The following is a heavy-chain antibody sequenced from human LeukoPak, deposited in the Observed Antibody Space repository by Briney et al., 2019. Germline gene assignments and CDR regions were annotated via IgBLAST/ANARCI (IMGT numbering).Heavy chain of an antibody. V-gene: IGHV1-18*01. D-gene: IGHD2-8*01. Sequence: ASVKVSCKASGYTFTSHGISWVRQAPGQGLEWMGWISAYNGNTNYAQKLQGRVTMTTDTSTSTAYMELRSLRSDDTAVYYCARDGHGERVYYYYYGMDVWGQGTTVTVPS. CDR2: ISAYNGNT. CDR1: GYTFTSHG. J-gene: IGHJ6*02. CDR3: ARDGHGERVYYYYYGMDV.